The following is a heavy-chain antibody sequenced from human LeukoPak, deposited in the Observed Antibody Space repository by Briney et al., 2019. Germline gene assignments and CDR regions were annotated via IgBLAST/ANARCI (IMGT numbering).Heavy chain of an antibody. V-gene: IGHV3-7*01. J-gene: IGHJ4*02. Sequence: GGSLRLSCAASGFKFSRYWMSWVRQAPGKGLEWVANIKPDEREKYYVDSVKGRFTISRDNAKNSLYLQMNSPRAEDTAVYYCAREAYWGQGTLVTVSS. CDR3: AREAY. CDR1: GFKFSRYW. CDR2: IKPDEREK.